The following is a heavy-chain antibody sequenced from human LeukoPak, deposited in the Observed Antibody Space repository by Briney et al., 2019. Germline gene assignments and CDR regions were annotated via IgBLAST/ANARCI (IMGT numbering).Heavy chain of an antibody. CDR1: GFTFSSYS. CDR2: ISSSSSYI. V-gene: IGHV3-21*04. D-gene: IGHD5-18*01. CDR3: AKGRGYNYGYIFGYFDY. J-gene: IGHJ4*02. Sequence: GGSLRLSCAASGFTFSSYSMNWVRQAPGKGLEWVSSISSSSSYIYYADSVKGRFTISRDNAKNSLYLQMNSLRAEDTALYYCAKGRGYNYGYIFGYFDYWGQGTLVTVSS.